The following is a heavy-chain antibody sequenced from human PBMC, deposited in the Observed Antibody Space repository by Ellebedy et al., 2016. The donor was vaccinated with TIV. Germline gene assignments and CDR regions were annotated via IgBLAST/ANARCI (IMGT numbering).Heavy chain of an antibody. V-gene: IGHV3-23*01. D-gene: IGHD2-15*01. CDR1: GFTFINYA. Sequence: GESLKISCAASGFTFINYAMSWVRQGQGKGLQWVSAISGRGDSKYYADSVKGQFTISRDNSKNTLHLQMNSLRAEDTAIYYCAKVKGYCSGGSCHGGMHVWGQGTTVTV. CDR3: AKVKGYCSGGSCHGGMHV. J-gene: IGHJ6*02. CDR2: ISGRGDSK.